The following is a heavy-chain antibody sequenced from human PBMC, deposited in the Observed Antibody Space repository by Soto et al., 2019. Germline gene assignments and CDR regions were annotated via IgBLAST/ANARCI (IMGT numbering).Heavy chain of an antibody. D-gene: IGHD3-10*01. CDR2: IYYSGST. Sequence: PSETLSLTCTVSGGSISSGGYYWSWIRQHPGKGLEWIGYIYYSGSTYYNPSLKSRVTISVDTSKNQFSLKLSSVTAADTAVYYCAARPLMVRGVRTTFDPWGQGTLVTVSS. CDR3: AARPLMVRGVRTTFDP. CDR1: GGSISSGGYY. V-gene: IGHV4-31*03. J-gene: IGHJ5*02.